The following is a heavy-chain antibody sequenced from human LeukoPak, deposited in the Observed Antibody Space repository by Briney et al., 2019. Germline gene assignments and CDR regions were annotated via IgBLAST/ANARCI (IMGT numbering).Heavy chain of an antibody. D-gene: IGHD3-22*01. CDR3: ARQSLDYYETLDAFDI. CDR1: EYTCTDYC. V-gene: IGHV1-2*02. J-gene: IGHJ3*02. Sequence: GASVTVSCKASEYTCTDYCFHWMRLAPGQGLEWTGWIKCKSGATSYAQKFRGRVTMTKDRPIRTAYRDLSRLKSADTAVYYCARQSLDYYETLDAFDIWGQGTVVTVSS. CDR2: IKCKSGAT.